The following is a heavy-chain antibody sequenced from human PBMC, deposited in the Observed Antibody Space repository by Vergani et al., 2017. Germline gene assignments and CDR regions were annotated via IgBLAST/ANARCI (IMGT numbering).Heavy chain of an antibody. Sequence: QVQLQQWGAGLLKTSETLSLTCAVYGGSFSGYYWSWIRQPPGKGLEWIGEINHSGSTNYNPSLKSRVTISVDTSKNQFSLKLSSVTAADTAVYYCARAVVTLLGLGAFYIWGQGTMVTVSS. J-gene: IGHJ3*02. CDR3: ARAVVTLLGLGAFYI. D-gene: IGHD4-23*01. V-gene: IGHV4-34*01. CDR2: INHSGST. CDR1: GGSFSGYY.